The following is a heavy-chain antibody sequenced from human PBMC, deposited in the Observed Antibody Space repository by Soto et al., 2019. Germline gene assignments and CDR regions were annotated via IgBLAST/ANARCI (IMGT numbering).Heavy chain of an antibody. J-gene: IGHJ4*02. CDR3: AKDPLYEVGSVVAATPDY. V-gene: IGHV3-30*18. Sequence: VQLVESGGGVVQPVRSLRLSCAASGFTFSSYGMHGVRQAPGKGLGGVAVISYDGSNKYYADSVKGRFTISRDNSKNTLYLQMNSLRAEDTAVYYCAKDPLYEVGSVVAATPDYWGQGTLVTVSS. CDR1: GFTFSSYG. D-gene: IGHD2-15*01. CDR2: ISYDGSNK.